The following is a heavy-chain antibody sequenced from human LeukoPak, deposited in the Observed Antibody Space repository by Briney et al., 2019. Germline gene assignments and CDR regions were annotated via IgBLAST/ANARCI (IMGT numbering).Heavy chain of an antibody. Sequence: TGGSLRLSCAASGFTFSSYAMSWVRQAPGKGLEWVANIKQDGSEKYYVDSVKGRFTISRDNAKNSLYLQMNSLRAEDTAVYYCARDRNDILTGYYRVPIDYGMDVWGQGTTVTVSS. CDR1: GFTFSSYA. CDR3: ARDRNDILTGYYRVPIDYGMDV. CDR2: IKQDGSEK. D-gene: IGHD3-9*01. J-gene: IGHJ6*02. V-gene: IGHV3-7*01.